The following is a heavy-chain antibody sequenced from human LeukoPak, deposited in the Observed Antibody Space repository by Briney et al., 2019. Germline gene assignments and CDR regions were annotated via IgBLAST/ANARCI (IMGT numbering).Heavy chain of an antibody. D-gene: IGHD3-22*01. CDR2: INPNSGGT. CDR3: ARVGYYESSGYYEY. Sequence: ASVKVSCKASGYTFTGYYMRWVRQAPGQGLEWMGRINPNSGGTNYAQKFQGRVTMTRDTSISTAYMELSRLRSDDTAVYYCARVGYYESSGYYEYWGQGTLVTVSS. CDR1: GYTFTGYY. V-gene: IGHV1-2*06. J-gene: IGHJ4*02.